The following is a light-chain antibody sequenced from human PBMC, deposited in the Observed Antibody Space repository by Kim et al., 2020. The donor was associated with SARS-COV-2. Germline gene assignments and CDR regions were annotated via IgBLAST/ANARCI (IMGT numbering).Light chain of an antibody. CDR2: AAS. V-gene: IGKV1-27*01. CDR3: QSYNSAPWT. CDR1: QDISNY. Sequence: GDRVTITCRASQDISNYLAWFQHKPGTAPKLLIYAASALHSEVPSRFSGSGSGTDFTLTISSLQPEDVATFYCQSYNSAPWTFGRGTKLEI. J-gene: IGKJ1*01.